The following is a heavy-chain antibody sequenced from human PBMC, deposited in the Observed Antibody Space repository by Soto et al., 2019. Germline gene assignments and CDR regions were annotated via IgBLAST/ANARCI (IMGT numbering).Heavy chain of an antibody. CDR3: ARVENWGYFDY. D-gene: IGHD7-27*01. J-gene: IGHJ4*02. Sequence: QVQLQESGPGLVKPSETLSLTCTVSGGSISSYYWSWIRQPPGKGLEWIGYIYYSGSTNYNPSLKSRVTISVDTSKNQFSLKLSSVTAADTAVYYCARVENWGYFDYWGQGTLVTVSS. V-gene: IGHV4-59*01. CDR1: GGSISSYY. CDR2: IYYSGST.